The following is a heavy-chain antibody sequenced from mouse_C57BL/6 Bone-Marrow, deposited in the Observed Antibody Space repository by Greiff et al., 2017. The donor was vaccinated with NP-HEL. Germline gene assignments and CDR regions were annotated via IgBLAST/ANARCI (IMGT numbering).Heavy chain of an antibody. CDR2: IDPETGGT. CDR3: LYDGYYQGYYFDY. CDR1: GYTFTDYE. Sequence: VQRVESGAELVRPGASVTLSCKASGYTFTDYEMHWVKQTPVHGLEWIGAIDPETGGTAYNQKFKGKAILTADKSSSTAYMELRSLTSEDSAVYYSLYDGYYQGYYFDYWGQGTTLTVSS. D-gene: IGHD2-3*01. J-gene: IGHJ2*01. V-gene: IGHV1-15*01.